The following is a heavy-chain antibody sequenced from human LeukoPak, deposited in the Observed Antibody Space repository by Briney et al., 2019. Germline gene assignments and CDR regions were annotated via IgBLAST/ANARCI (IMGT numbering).Heavy chain of an antibody. J-gene: IGHJ4*02. Sequence: PGGSLKLSCAASGFTFSNYAMSWVRQAPGKGLESVSAISGSGGSTHYADSVKGRFTISRDNAKNSLYLQMNSLRAEDTAVYYCARALYSSGWYFDYWGQGTLVTVSS. CDR2: ISGSGGST. CDR1: GFTFSNYA. V-gene: IGHV3-23*01. D-gene: IGHD6-19*01. CDR3: ARALYSSGWYFDY.